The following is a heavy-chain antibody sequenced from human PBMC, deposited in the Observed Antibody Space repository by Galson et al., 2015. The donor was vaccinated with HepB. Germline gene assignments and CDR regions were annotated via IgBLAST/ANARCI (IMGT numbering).Heavy chain of an antibody. CDR2: IYQSGST. Sequence: TLSLPCAVSGGSISSGDYSWSWIRQPPGKGLEWIGYIYQSGSTYYNPSLKSRVTISLDRSKNQFSLKLSSVTAADTAVYYCARGQYTFGPWGRGTLVTVSS. CDR1: GGSISSGDYS. D-gene: IGHD5-18*01. CDR3: ARGQYTFGP. V-gene: IGHV4-30-2*01. J-gene: IGHJ5*02.